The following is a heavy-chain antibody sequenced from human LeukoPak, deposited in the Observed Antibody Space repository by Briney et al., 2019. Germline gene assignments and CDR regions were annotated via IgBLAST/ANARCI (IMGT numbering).Heavy chain of an antibody. V-gene: IGHV4-39*07. Sequence: SETLSLTCTVSGGSISSSSYYWGWIRQPPGKGLEWLGSIYYSGSTYYNPSLKSRVTISVDTSKNQFSLKLSSVTAADTAVYYCARDLQPPLENWFDPWGQGTLVTVSS. CDR2: IYYSGST. CDR1: GGSISSSSYY. D-gene: IGHD6-13*01. J-gene: IGHJ5*02. CDR3: ARDLQPPLENWFDP.